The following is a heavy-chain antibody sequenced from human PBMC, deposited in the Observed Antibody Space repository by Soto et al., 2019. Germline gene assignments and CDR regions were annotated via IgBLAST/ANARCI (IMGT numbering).Heavy chain of an antibody. J-gene: IGHJ5*02. CDR1: GGSISSGDYY. Sequence: QVQLQESGPGLVKPSQTLSLTCTVSGGSISSGDYYWSWIRQPPGKGLEWIGYIYYSGSTYYNPSLKSRVTISVDTSKNQFSLKLSSVTAADTAVYYCARDQPAFTMVRGVIPNWFDPWGQGTLVTVSS. CDR3: ARDQPAFTMVRGVIPNWFDP. V-gene: IGHV4-30-4*01. D-gene: IGHD3-10*01. CDR2: IYYSGST.